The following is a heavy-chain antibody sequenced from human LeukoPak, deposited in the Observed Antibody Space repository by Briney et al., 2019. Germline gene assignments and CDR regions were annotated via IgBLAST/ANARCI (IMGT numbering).Heavy chain of an antibody. J-gene: IGHJ4*02. CDR3: ARDSASTPLDY. D-gene: IGHD1-26*01. V-gene: IGHV3-33*01. CDR2: VSNDGRNE. Sequence: PGGFLRLSCATSGFTFSSYGIHWVRQAPGKGMEWVAVVSNDGRNEYYADSVQGRFSISRDNSKNTVYLQMNSLRAEDTAVYYCARDSASTPLDYWGQGTLVTVSS. CDR1: GFTFSSYG.